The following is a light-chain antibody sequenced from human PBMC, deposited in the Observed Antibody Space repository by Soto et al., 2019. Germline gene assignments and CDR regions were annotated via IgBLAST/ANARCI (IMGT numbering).Light chain of an antibody. Sequence: AIQVTQSPSSLSASVGDRVTITCRASQGIRNDLDWFQQKPGKAPKLLIYAASNLQSGVPARFSGSGSGTDFTLTISSLQPEDFDTYYCLQKYFYPFTFGPGTKVDIK. CDR3: LQKYFYPFT. J-gene: IGKJ3*01. CDR1: QGIRND. CDR2: AAS. V-gene: IGKV1-6*01.